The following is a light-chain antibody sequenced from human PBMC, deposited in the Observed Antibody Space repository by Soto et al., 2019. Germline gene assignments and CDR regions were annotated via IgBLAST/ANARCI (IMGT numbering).Light chain of an antibody. CDR2: GAS. V-gene: IGKV3-20*01. CDR1: QSLGSSQ. CDR3: QRYGSSVT. J-gene: IGKJ4*01. Sequence: EIVLTQSPGTLSLSPGKRATLSCRASQSLGSSQLAWYQQPPGQAPRLLIYGASSRATGIPDRFGGSGSGTDFTLTISRLEPADFAVYYCQRYGSSVTFGGGTKVEIK.